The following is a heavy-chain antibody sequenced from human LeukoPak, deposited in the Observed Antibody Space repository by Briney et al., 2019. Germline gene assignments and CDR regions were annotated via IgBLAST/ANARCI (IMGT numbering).Heavy chain of an antibody. Sequence: GGSLRLSCAASGFTLRNYWMHWVRQVPGKRLVWVSRISGDGSVTNYADSVKRRFTISRDNAKNTLFLQINSLRAEDTAVCYCARYSSSSGGASYYLDYWGHGTLVTVSS. J-gene: IGHJ4*01. CDR3: ARYSSSSGGASYYLDY. V-gene: IGHV3-74*01. CDR2: ISGDGSVT. CDR1: GFTLRNYW. D-gene: IGHD6-6*01.